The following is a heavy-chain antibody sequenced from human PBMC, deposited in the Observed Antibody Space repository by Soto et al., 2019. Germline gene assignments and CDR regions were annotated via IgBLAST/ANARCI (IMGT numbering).Heavy chain of an antibody. CDR2: ISGSGGST. V-gene: IGHV3-23*01. Sequence: VGSLSLSCAASGFTFSSYAMSWVLQAPGKGLEWVSAISGSGGSTYYADSVKGRFTISRDNSKNTLYLQMNSLRAEDTAVYYCAIAAAGHYFDYWGQGTLVTVSS. CDR1: GFTFSSYA. J-gene: IGHJ4*02. D-gene: IGHD6-13*01. CDR3: AIAAAGHYFDY.